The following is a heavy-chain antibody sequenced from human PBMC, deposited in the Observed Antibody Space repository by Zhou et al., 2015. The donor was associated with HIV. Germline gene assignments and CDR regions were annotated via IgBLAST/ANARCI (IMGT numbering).Heavy chain of an antibody. CDR3: ARSLGGYDGYWYFDL. Sequence: QVQLIQSGAEVKKPGSSVKVSCKASGGTFSSYAISWVRQAPGQGLEWMGGIIPIFGTANYAQKFQGRVTITADESTSTAYMELSSLRSEDTAMYYCARSLGGYDGYWYFDLWGRGTLVTVSS. J-gene: IGHJ2*01. D-gene: IGHD5-12*01. V-gene: IGHV1-69*12. CDR2: IIPIFGTA. CDR1: GGTFSSYA.